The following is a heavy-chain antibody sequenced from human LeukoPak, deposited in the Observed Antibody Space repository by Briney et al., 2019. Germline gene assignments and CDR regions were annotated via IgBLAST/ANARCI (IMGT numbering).Heavy chain of an antibody. Sequence: GGSLRLSCAASGFTFDDYTMHWARQVPGKGLEWVSLITWDGGSTFYADSVKGRFTISRDNNKNSLSLQMNSLRTEDTALYYCATERQKYFDYWGQGTLVTVSS. J-gene: IGHJ4*02. V-gene: IGHV3-43*01. CDR2: ITWDGGST. CDR3: ATERQKYFDY. CDR1: GFTFDDYT.